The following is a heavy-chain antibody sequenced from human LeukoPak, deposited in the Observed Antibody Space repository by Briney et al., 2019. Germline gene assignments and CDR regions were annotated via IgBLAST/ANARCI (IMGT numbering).Heavy chain of an antibody. V-gene: IGHV1-69*13. CDR2: IIPIFGTA. Sequence: SVKVSCKASGGTFSSYTISWVRQAPGQGLEWMGGIIPIFGTANYAQKFQGRVTITADESTSTAYMELSSLRSDDTAVYYCARDWYSSGREEYWGQGTLVTVSS. J-gene: IGHJ4*02. CDR3: ARDWYSSGREEY. D-gene: IGHD6-25*01. CDR1: GGTFSSYT.